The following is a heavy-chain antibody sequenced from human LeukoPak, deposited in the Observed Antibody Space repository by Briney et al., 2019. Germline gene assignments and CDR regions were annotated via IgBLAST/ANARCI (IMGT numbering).Heavy chain of an antibody. D-gene: IGHD2-15*01. CDR1: GYTFTSYA. Sequence: GASVRVSCKASGYTFTSYAMNWVRQAPGQGLEWMGIINPSGGSTSYAQKFQGRVTMTRDMSTSTVYMELSSLRSEDTAVYYCARVGLPIHYYYMDVWGKGSTVTVSS. CDR2: INPSGGST. CDR3: ARVGLPIHYYYMDV. V-gene: IGHV1-46*01. J-gene: IGHJ6*03.